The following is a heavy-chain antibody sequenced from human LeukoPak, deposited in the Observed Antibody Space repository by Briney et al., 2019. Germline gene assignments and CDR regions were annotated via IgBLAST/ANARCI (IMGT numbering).Heavy chain of an antibody. D-gene: IGHD5-12*01. J-gene: IGHJ4*02. CDR1: GFTFSNYW. V-gene: IGHV3-7*01. CDR3: VRDGGVSGYDLLDY. Sequence: VGSLRLSCAASGFTFSNYWMSWVRQAPGKGLEWVAHINQDGSEEHYMDSVKARFIISRDNAKNSLSLQMDSLRAEDTAVYYCVRDGGVSGYDLLDYWGQGTLVTVSS. CDR2: INQDGSEE.